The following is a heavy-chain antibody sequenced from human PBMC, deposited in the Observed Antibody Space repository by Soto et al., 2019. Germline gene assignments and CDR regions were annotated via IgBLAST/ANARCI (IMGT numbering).Heavy chain of an antibody. Sequence: MQLVQSGPEVKKPGTSVKVSCEASGFTFTRSAVQWVRQARGQRLEWIGWVAVNSGNTNYAQKFQDRVTITRDMSTSTSYMELTSLGSEDTAVYYCATESPVLPFTAGAYYYYNGMDVWGQGTTVTVSS. V-gene: IGHV1-58*01. CDR1: GFTFTRSA. CDR3: ATESPVLPFTAGAYYYYNGMDV. J-gene: IGHJ6*02. D-gene: IGHD2-2*01. CDR2: VAVNSGNT.